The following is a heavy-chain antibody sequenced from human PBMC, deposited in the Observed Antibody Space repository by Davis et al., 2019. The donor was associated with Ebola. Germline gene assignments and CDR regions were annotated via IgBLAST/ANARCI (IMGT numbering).Heavy chain of an antibody. Sequence: GGSLRLSCAASGFTFSSYAMHWVRQAPGKGLEYVSAISSNGGSTYYANSVKGRFTISRDNSKNTLYLQMNSLRADDTALYYCAKGGARYFYHYYGMDVWGQGTTVTVSS. CDR3: AKGGARYFYHYYGMDV. J-gene: IGHJ6*02. CDR1: GFTFSSYA. CDR2: ISSNGGST. V-gene: IGHV3-64*01. D-gene: IGHD2/OR15-2a*01.